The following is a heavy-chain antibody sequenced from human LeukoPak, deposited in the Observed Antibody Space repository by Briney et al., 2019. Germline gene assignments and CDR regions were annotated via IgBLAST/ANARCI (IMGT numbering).Heavy chain of an antibody. Sequence: PSETLSLTCTVSGGSISSYYWSWIRQPAGKGLEWIGRIYTSGSTNYNPSPKSRVTMSVDTSKTQYSLKLSFVTAADTAVYYCAREIKIRGVRGPPLWYFDLWGRGTLVTVSS. CDR1: GGSISSYY. CDR3: AREIKIRGVRGPPLWYFDL. CDR2: IYTSGST. V-gene: IGHV4-4*07. J-gene: IGHJ2*01. D-gene: IGHD3-10*01.